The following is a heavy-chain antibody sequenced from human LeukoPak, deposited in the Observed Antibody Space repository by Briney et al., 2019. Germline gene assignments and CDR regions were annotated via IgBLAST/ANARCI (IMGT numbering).Heavy chain of an antibody. CDR1: GGSFSGYY. D-gene: IGHD3-22*01. CDR3: ARGHDSSGYYFDY. CDR2: INHSGST. J-gene: IGHJ3*01. V-gene: IGHV4-34*01. Sequence: SETLSLTCAVYGGSFSGYYWSWIRQPPGKGLEWIGEINHSGSTNYNPSLKSRVTISVDASKNQFSLKLSSVTAADTAVYYCARGHDSSGYYFDYWGQGTMVTVSS.